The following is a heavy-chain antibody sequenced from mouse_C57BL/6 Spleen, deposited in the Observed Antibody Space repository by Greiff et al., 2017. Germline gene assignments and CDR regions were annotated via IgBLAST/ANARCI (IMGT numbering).Heavy chain of an antibody. CDR1: GFTFSDYG. D-gene: IGHD1-1*01. CDR3: ARPYYYGSSYGRDY. CDR2: ISSGSSTI. Sequence: VQLKESGGGLVKPGGSLKLSCAASGFTFSDYGMHWVRQAPEKGLEWVAYISSGSSTIYYADTVKGRFTISRDNAKNTLFLQMTSLRSEDTAMXYCARPYYYGSSYGRDYWGQGTSVTVSS. J-gene: IGHJ4*01. V-gene: IGHV5-17*01.